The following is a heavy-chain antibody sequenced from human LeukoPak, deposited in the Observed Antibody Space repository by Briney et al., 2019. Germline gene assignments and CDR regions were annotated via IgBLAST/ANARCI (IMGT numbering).Heavy chain of an antibody. Sequence: PSETLSLTCTVSGASISRSNYYWAWIRQPPGKGLEWIGNIDYSGTTYFNPSLKSRVTISVDTSKNQFSLQLTSVTAADTAVYFCARQIVVVGDFDSWGQGTLVSVFS. J-gene: IGHJ4*02. D-gene: IGHD2-15*01. CDR1: GASISRSNYY. CDR2: IDYSGTT. V-gene: IGHV4-39*01. CDR3: ARQIVVVGDFDS.